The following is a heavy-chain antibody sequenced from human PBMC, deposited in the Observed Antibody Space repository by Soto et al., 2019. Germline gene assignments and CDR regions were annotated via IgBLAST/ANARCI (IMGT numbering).Heavy chain of an antibody. D-gene: IGHD6-19*01. CDR3: ARQRKGYSSGWYYFDY. V-gene: IGHV4-39*01. J-gene: IGHJ4*02. CDR2: IYYSGST. CDR1: GGSISSSSYY. Sequence: PSETLSLTCTVSGGSISSSSYYWGWIRQPPGKGLEWIGSIYYSGSTYYNPSLKSRVTISVDTSKNQFSLKLSSVTAADTAVYYCARQRKGYSSGWYYFDYWGQGTLVTVSS.